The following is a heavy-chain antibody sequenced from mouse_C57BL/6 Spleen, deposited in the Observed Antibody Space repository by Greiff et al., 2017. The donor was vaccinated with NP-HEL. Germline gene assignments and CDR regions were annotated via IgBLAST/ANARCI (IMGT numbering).Heavy chain of an antibody. J-gene: IGHJ1*03. D-gene: IGHD2-5*01. Sequence: EVMLVESGAGLVKPGGSLKLSCAASGFTFSSYAMSWVRQTPEKRLEWVAYISSGGDYIYYADNVKGRFTLSRDNARNTLYMQMSSLKSEDTAMDYCTREAYYSTYWYFDVWGTGTTVTVSS. CDR1: GFTFSSYA. V-gene: IGHV5-9-1*02. CDR2: ISSGGDYI. CDR3: TREAYYSTYWYFDV.